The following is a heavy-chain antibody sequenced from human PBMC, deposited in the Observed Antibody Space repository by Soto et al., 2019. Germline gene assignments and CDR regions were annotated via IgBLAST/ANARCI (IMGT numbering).Heavy chain of an antibody. CDR3: AKVLFGSSGPRDYYFDY. Sequence: ASVKVSGKASGGAVSSYAISWVRQAPGQGLEWMGGIIPIFGTANYAQKFQGRVTITADESTSTAYMELSSLRSEDTAVYYCAKVLFGSSGPRDYYFDYWGKGTLVTVSS. V-gene: IGHV1-69*13. D-gene: IGHD3-22*01. J-gene: IGHJ4*02. CDR1: GGAVSSYA. CDR2: IIPIFGTA.